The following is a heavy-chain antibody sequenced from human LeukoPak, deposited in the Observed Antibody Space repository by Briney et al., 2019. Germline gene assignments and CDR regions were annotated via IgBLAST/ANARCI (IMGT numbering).Heavy chain of an antibody. Sequence: PGGSLRLSCAASGFTFSSYAMSWVRQAPGKGLEWVSAISGSGGSTYYADSVEGRFTISRDNSKNTLYLQMNSLRAEDTAVYYCAKDRSSRSAADYWGQGTLVTVSS. CDR1: GFTFSSYA. D-gene: IGHD6-13*01. V-gene: IGHV3-23*01. CDR3: AKDRSSRSAADY. CDR2: ISGSGGST. J-gene: IGHJ4*02.